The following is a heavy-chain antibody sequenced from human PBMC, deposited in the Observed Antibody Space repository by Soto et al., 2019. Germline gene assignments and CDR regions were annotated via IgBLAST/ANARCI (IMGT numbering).Heavy chain of an antibody. J-gene: IGHJ5*02. CDR2: ISGSGGST. V-gene: IGHV3-23*01. CDR1: GFTFSSYA. Sequence: GGSLRLSCAASGFTFSSYAMSWVRQAPGKGLEWVSAISGSGGSTYHADSVKGWLTISRDNSKNALYLQMNSLRAEDTAVYYCAKSPRVRVVNWFDPWGQGTMVTVSS. CDR3: AKSPRVRVVNWFDP. D-gene: IGHD3-10*01.